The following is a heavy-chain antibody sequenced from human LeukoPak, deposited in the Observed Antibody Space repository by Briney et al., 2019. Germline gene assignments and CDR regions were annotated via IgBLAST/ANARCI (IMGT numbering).Heavy chain of an antibody. D-gene: IGHD2-21*01. J-gene: IGHJ4*02. V-gene: IGHV4-39*01. CDR3: ARRWGSRRELWWYD. CDR2: IYYSGST. Sequence: SETLSLTCTVSGGSISSSSYYWGWIRQPPGKGLEWIGSIYYSGSTYYNPSPKSRVTISVDTSKNQFSLKLSSVTAADTAVYYCARRWGSRRELWWYDWGQGTLVTVSS. CDR1: GGSISSSSYY.